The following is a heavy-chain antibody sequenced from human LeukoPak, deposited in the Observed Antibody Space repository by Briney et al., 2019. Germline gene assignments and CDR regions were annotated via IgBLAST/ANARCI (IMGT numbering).Heavy chain of an antibody. CDR3: ASGAYYDSSGYYDAFDI. J-gene: IGHJ3*02. Sequence: PSETLSLTCAVYGGSFSGYYWSWIRQPPGKGLEWIGEINHSGSTNYNLSLKSRVTISVDTSKNQFSLKLSSVTAADTAVYYCASGAYYDSSGYYDAFDIWGQGTMVTVSS. CDR1: GGSFSGYY. D-gene: IGHD3-22*01. CDR2: INHSGST. V-gene: IGHV4-34*01.